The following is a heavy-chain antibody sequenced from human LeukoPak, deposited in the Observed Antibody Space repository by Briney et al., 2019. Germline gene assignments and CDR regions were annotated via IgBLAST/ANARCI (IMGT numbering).Heavy chain of an antibody. Sequence: GRSLRLSRAASGFTFSSYGMHWVRQAPGKGLEWVAVISYDGSNKYYADSVKGRFTISRDNSKNTLYLQMNSLRAEDTAVYYCAKEGGEVYYDSSGYSPLDYWGQGTLVTVSS. CDR1: GFTFSSYG. CDR2: ISYDGSNK. D-gene: IGHD3-22*01. CDR3: AKEGGEVYYDSSGYSPLDY. V-gene: IGHV3-30*18. J-gene: IGHJ4*02.